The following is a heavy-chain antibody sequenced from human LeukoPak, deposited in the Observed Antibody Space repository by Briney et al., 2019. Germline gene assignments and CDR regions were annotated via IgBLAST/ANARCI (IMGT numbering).Heavy chain of an antibody. V-gene: IGHV3-21*06. Sequence: PGGSLRLSCAVSGSTFSSYSMNWVRQAPGKGLEWVASISSSASYIYYAESLKGRFTISRDNAKNSLFLQMNRLRAEDTAVYYCARHSTSWVDSAFDIWGQGTMVTVFS. D-gene: IGHD6-6*01. J-gene: IGHJ3*02. CDR1: GSTFSSYS. CDR3: ARHSTSWVDSAFDI. CDR2: ISSSASYI.